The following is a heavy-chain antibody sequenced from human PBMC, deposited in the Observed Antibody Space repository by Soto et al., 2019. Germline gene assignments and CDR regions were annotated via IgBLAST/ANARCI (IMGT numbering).Heavy chain of an antibody. CDR3: ARGGALSASWYWGDGLDS. V-gene: IGHV1-69*06. CDR1: GYSFSSHA. CDR2: ITPVFGTP. Sequence: SVKVSCKASGYSFSSHAITWVRQAPGQGLEWMGGITPVFGTPSYAQKFQGRVTISADKSTNTSYLELRSLRSEDTAVYYCARGGALSASWYWGDGLDSWGQGTQVTVSS. D-gene: IGHD6-13*01. J-gene: IGHJ4*02.